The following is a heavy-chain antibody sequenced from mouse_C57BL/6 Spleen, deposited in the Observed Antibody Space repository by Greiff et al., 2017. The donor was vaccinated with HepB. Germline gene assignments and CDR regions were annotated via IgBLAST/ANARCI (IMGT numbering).Heavy chain of an antibody. Sequence: EVKLQESGPGLVKPSQSLSLTCSVTGYSITSGYYWNWIRQFPGNKLEWMGYISYDGSNNYNPSLKNRISITRDTSKNQFFLKLNSVTTEDTATYYCARGITTVVEGWYFDVWGTGTTVTVSS. CDR2: ISYDGSN. J-gene: IGHJ1*03. V-gene: IGHV3-6*01. CDR3: ARGITTVVEGWYFDV. D-gene: IGHD1-1*01. CDR1: GYSITSGYY.